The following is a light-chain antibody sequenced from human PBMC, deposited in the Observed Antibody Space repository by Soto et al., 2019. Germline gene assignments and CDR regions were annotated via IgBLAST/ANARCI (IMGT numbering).Light chain of an antibody. CDR1: QSVSST. CDR2: GTS. Sequence: EIVMTQSPATLSVSPGERATLSCRASQSVSSTLAWYQQIPGQAPRLLIYGTSTRATGIPARFSGSGSGTEFTLTISSLQSEDFAFYYCQQYYQWPRTFGGGTKVEVK. V-gene: IGKV3-15*01. J-gene: IGKJ4*01. CDR3: QQYYQWPRT.